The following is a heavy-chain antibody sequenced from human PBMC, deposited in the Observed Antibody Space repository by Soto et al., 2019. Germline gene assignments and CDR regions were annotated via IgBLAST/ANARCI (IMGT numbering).Heavy chain of an antibody. CDR2: ISDSGSST. CDR1: GFTFSTYA. V-gene: IGHV3-23*01. CDR3: AKEYRGVAAPAQYNWFDP. J-gene: IGHJ5*02. Sequence: PGGSLRLSCAASGFTFSTYAMSWVRQAPGKGLEWVSVISDSGSSTYSADSVKGRFTISRDNSKNTLYLEMNNLRAEDTAVYHCAKEYRGVAAPAQYNWFDPWGQGTLVTVSS. D-gene: IGHD6-13*01.